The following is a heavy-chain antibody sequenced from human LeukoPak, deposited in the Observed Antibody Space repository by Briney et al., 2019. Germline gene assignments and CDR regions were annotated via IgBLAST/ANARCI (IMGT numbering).Heavy chain of an antibody. V-gene: IGHV7-4-1*02. CDR3: AMDYDFWSGYPPSFDY. D-gene: IGHD3-3*01. J-gene: IGHJ4*02. Sequence: ASVKVSCKASGYTFTSYAMNWVRQAPGQGLEWVGWINTNTGNPTYAQGFTGRFVFSLDTSVSTAYLQISSLKAEDTAVYYCAMDYDFWSGYPPSFDYWGQGTLVTVSS. CDR2: INTNTGNP. CDR1: GYTFTSYA.